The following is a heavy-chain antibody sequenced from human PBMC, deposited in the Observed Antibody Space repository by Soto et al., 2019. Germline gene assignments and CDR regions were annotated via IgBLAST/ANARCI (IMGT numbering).Heavy chain of an antibody. CDR3: ARVIGGDPEPPIDY. CDR1: GYTFTSYG. CDR2: ISAYNGNT. Sequence: ASVKVSCKASGYTFTSYGISWVRQAPGQGLEWMGWISAYNGNTNYAQKLQGRVTMTTDTSTSTAYMELRSLRSDDTAVYYCARVIGGDPEPPIDYLGQGTLVTVSS. D-gene: IGHD2-21*02. J-gene: IGHJ4*02. V-gene: IGHV1-18*04.